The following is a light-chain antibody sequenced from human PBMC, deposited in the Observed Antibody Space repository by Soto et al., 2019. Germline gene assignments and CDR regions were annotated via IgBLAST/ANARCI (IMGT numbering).Light chain of an antibody. CDR2: KAS. J-gene: IGKJ1*01. CDR1: QTISSC. V-gene: IGKV1-5*03. Sequence: DIQMTQSPSTLSGSVGDRVTITCRASQTISSCLAWYQQKPGKAPKLLIYKASTLKSGVPSRFSGSGSGTEFTLTISSLQPDDFATHYCQHYTSYSEACGHGTKVNIK. CDR3: QHYTSYSEA.